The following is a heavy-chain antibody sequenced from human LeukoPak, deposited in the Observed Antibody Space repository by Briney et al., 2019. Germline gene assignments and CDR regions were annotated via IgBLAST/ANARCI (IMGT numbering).Heavy chain of an antibody. J-gene: IGHJ4*02. D-gene: IGHD1-26*01. Sequence: SETLSLTCTVSGGSISSYYWSWIRQPPGKGLEWIGYIYYSGSTNYNPSLKSRVTISVDTSKNQFSLKLSSVTAADTAVYYCTRVGRNLFDYWGQGTLVTVSS. CDR3: TRVGRNLFDY. CDR2: IYYSGST. V-gene: IGHV4-59*01. CDR1: GGSISSYY.